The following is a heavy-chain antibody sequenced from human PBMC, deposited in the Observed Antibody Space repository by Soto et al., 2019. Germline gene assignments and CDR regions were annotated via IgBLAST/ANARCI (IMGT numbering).Heavy chain of an antibody. CDR3: AKDLAVGYYEILTGCPNYYCYYYMDV. D-gene: IGHD3-9*01. CDR2: ISGSGGST. J-gene: IGHJ6*03. Sequence: EVQLLESGGGLVQPGGSLRLSCAASGFTFSSYAMSWVRQAPGKGLEWVSAISGSGGSTYYADSEKGRFTISRDNSKNTLYLQMNCLSAEDTAVYYCAKDLAVGYYEILTGCPNYYCYYYMDVWGKGTTVTVS. V-gene: IGHV3-23*01. CDR1: GFTFSSYA.